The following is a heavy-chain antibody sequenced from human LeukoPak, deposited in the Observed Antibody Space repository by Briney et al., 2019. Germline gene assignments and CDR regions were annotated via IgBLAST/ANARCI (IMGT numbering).Heavy chain of an antibody. Sequence: SVKVSCKASGGTFSSYAISWVRQAPGQGLEWMGGIIPLFRTPNYAQRFLGRVTITADESTNTVFMELRSLTSDDTAVYYCARDLEGYYDSSGYSFDYWGQGTLVTVSS. J-gene: IGHJ4*02. CDR1: GGTFSSYA. V-gene: IGHV1-69*13. CDR2: IIPLFRTP. D-gene: IGHD3-22*01. CDR3: ARDLEGYYDSSGYSFDY.